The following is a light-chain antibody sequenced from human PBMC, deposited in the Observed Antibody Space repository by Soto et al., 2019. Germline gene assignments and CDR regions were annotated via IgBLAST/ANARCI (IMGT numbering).Light chain of an antibody. CDR1: QSLVKSDGNTY. CDR2: RVS. V-gene: IGKV2-30*01. CDR3: VQGTHWPFT. J-gene: IGKJ2*01. Sequence: DVVMTQSPLSLPGTLGQPASISCRSSQSLVKSDGNTYLAWFQQRTGQYPRRLIYRVSNRDSGVPDRFSGSGSGTDLTLRISRVEAEDIATYYCVQGTHWPFTFGQGTKLDIK.